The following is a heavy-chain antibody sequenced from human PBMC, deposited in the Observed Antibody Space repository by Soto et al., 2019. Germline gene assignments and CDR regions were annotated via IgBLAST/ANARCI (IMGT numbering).Heavy chain of an antibody. CDR2: IIPIFGTA. D-gene: IGHD1-20*01. Sequence: SVKVSCKASGGTFSSYAISWLRQAPGQGLEWMGGIIPIFGTANYAQKFQGRVTITADESTSTAYMELSSLRSEDTAVYYCARGPPRLTGTVFDYWGQGTLVTVSS. J-gene: IGHJ4*02. CDR3: ARGPPRLTGTVFDY. V-gene: IGHV1-69*13. CDR1: GGTFSSYA.